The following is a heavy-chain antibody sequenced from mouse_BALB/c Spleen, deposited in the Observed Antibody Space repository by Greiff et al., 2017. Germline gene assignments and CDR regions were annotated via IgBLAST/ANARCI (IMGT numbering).Heavy chain of an antibody. CDR2: IWSGGST. CDR3: ARGRWLLRLDY. J-gene: IGHJ4*01. Sequence: VHLVESGPGLVQPSQSLSITCTVSGFPLTCFGVHWVRQSPGKGLEWLGVIWSGGSTDYNAAFISRLSISKDNSKSQVFFKMNSLQANDTAIYYCARGRWLLRLDYWGQGTSVTVSS. V-gene: IGHV2-2*02. D-gene: IGHD2-3*01. CDR1: GFPLTCFG.